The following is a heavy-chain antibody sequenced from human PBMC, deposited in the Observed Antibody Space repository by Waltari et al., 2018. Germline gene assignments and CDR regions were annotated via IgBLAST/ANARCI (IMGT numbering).Heavy chain of an antibody. Sequence: QLQLQESGPGLVKSSETLSLTCDVSGGSISSINYTWGWPRQTPGKGMEWIASIEYSGNTYYNPSIKSRVTISVDTSKNQFSLRLSSVTAADTAVYYCARTYSGDYEFWFDPWGQGTLVTVSS. CDR2: IEYSGNT. CDR1: GGSISSINYT. V-gene: IGHV4-39*01. CDR3: ARTYSGDYEFWFDP. D-gene: IGHD1-26*01. J-gene: IGHJ5*02.